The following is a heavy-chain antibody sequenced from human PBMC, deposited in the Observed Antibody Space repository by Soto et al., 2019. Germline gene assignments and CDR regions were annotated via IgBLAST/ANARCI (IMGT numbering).Heavy chain of an antibody. CDR3: ASGSSWYGSTSDY. D-gene: IGHD6-13*01. CDR1: GFTFSSYA. V-gene: IGHV3-30-3*01. Sequence: QVQLVESGGGVVQPGRSLRLSCAASGFTFSSYAMHWVRQAPGKGLEWVAVISYDGSNKYYADSVKGRFTISRDNSKNTLYLQMNSQRVEDTAVYYCASGSSWYGSTSDYWGQGTLVTVSS. CDR2: ISYDGSNK. J-gene: IGHJ4*02.